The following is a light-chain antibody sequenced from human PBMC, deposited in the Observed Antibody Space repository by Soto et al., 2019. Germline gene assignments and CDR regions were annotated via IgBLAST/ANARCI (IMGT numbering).Light chain of an antibody. V-gene: IGKV3-20*01. J-gene: IGKJ2*01. Sequence: EIVLTQSPGTLSLSPGERATLSCRASQSVSSSYLAWYQQQPGQAPRLLIYGASSRATGIPDRFSGSGSGKDFTLTIRRLEPEDFAVYYCQQYGSSPPYTFGQGTKLEIK. CDR1: QSVSSSY. CDR3: QQYGSSPPYT. CDR2: GAS.